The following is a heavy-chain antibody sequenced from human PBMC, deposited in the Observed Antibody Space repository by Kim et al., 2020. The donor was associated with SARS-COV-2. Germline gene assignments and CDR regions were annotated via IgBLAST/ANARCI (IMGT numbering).Heavy chain of an antibody. CDR2: ISYDGSNK. V-gene: IGHV3-30*18. Sequence: GGSLRLSCAASGFTFSSYGMHWVRQAPGKGLEWVAVISYDGSNKYYADSVKGRFTISRDNSKNTLYLQMNSLRAEDTAVYYCAKGPPATVVTSIDYWGQGTLVTVSS. D-gene: IGHD4-17*01. CDR1: GFTFSSYG. CDR3: AKGPPATVVTSIDY. J-gene: IGHJ4*02.